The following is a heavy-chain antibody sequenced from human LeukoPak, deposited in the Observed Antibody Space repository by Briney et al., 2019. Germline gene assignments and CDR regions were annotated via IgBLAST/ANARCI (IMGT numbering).Heavy chain of an antibody. J-gene: IGHJ3*02. CDR2: INHSGST. Sequence: PSETLSLTCAVYGGSFSGYYWSWIRQPPGKGLEWIGEINHSGSTNYNPSLKSRVTISVDTSKNQFSLKLSSVTAADTAVYYCARAWIQLWSEPSAFDIWGQGTMVTVSS. V-gene: IGHV4-34*01. D-gene: IGHD5-18*01. CDR3: ARAWIQLWSEPSAFDI. CDR1: GGSFSGYY.